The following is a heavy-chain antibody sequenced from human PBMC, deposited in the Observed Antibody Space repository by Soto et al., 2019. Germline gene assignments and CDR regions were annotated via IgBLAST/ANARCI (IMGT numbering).Heavy chain of an antibody. V-gene: IGHV3-72*01. CDR1: GFTFSDHY. D-gene: IGHD2-8*01. CDR2: TRNKANSYTT. CDR3: ARGHCTNGVCYKKGLDY. Sequence: PVGSLRLSFAASGFTFSDHYMDWVRQAPGKGLEWVGRTRNKANSYTTEYSASVKGRFTISRDDSKNSLYLQMNSLKTEDTAVYYCARGHCTNGVCYKKGLDYWRQGTLVTVSS. J-gene: IGHJ4*02.